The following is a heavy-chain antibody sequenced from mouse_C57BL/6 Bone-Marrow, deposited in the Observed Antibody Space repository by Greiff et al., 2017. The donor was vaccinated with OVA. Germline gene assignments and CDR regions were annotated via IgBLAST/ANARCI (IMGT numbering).Heavy chain of an antibody. CDR1: GFNIKDYY. D-gene: IGHD2-13*01. V-gene: IGHV14-2*01. CDR2: IDPEDGET. Sequence: EVQLQQSGAELVKPGASVKLSCTASGFNIKDYYMHWVKQRTEQGLEWIGRIDPEDGETKYAPKFPGKAPITADPSSNTAYLQLSSLTSEDTTVYYCARPIYYGGESAMAYWGQGTSVTVSS. CDR3: ARPIYYGGESAMAY. J-gene: IGHJ4*01.